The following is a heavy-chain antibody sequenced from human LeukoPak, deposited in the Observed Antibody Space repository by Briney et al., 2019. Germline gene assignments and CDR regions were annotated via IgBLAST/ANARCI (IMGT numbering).Heavy chain of an antibody. D-gene: IGHD3-3*01. CDR2: ISSSSSYI. Sequence: GGSLRLSCAASGFTFSSYSMNWVRQAPGKGLEWVSSISSSSSYIYYADSVKGRFTISRDNAKNSLYLQMNSLRAEDTAVYYCARSVRFLEWLLSDAFDIWGQGTMVTVSS. CDR1: GFTFSSYS. CDR3: ARSVRFLEWLLSDAFDI. V-gene: IGHV3-21*01. J-gene: IGHJ3*02.